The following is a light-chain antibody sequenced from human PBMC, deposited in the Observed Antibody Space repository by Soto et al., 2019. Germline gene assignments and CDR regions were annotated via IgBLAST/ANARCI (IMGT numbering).Light chain of an antibody. CDR3: MQRIEFPLT. CDR1: QSLMDSDDGNTY. V-gene: IGKV2-40*01. Sequence: DIVMTQTPLSLPVTPGEPASISCGSSQSLMDSDDGNTYLDWYLQQSGQSQXLLIYTVSYRDSGVSDRFSGSGSGTDVTLKISRVEAEDVVVYYCMQRIEFPLTFGGGTK. J-gene: IGKJ4*01. CDR2: TVS.